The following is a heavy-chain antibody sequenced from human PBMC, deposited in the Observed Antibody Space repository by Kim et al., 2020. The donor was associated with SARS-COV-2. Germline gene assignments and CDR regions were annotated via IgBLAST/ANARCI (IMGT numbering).Heavy chain of an antibody. D-gene: IGHD3-3*01. V-gene: IGHV3-74*01. Sequence: GGSLRLSCAASGFSVGSYWMHWVRPVPGKGLEWVARIKEDGSTTTHADSVKGRFSISRDSAKNILRLGMNNLRVEDTAIYYGSRDSFCPWG. J-gene: IGHJ1*01. CDR1: GFSVGSYW. CDR2: IKEDGSTT. CDR3: SRDSFCP.